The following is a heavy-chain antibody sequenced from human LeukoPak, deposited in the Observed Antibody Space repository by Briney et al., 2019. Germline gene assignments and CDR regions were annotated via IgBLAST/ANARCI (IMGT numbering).Heavy chain of an antibody. CDR2: ISYDGSNK. V-gene: IGHV3-30*03. J-gene: IGHJ5*02. D-gene: IGHD6-6*01. Sequence: PGGSLRLSCAASGFTFSSYGMHWVRQAPGKGLEWVAVISYDGSNKYYADSVKGRFTISRDNSKNTLYLQMNSLRAEDTAVYYCARGGRYSSSPRWRATWFDPWGQGTLVTVSS. CDR1: GFTFSSYG. CDR3: ARGGRYSSSPRWRATWFDP.